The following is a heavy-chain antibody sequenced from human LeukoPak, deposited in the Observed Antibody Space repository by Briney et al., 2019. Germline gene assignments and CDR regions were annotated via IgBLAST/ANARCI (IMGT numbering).Heavy chain of an antibody. CDR3: ATGNRYYGDYGGSDY. CDR1: GGTFSSYA. V-gene: IGHV1-69*04. J-gene: IGHJ4*02. D-gene: IGHD4-17*01. CDR2: IIPILGIA. Sequence: SVKVSCKASGGTFSSYAISWVRQAPGQGLEWMGRIIPILGIANYAQKFQGRVTITADKSTSTAYMELSSLRSEDTAVYYCATGNRYYGDYGGSDYWGQGTLVTVSS.